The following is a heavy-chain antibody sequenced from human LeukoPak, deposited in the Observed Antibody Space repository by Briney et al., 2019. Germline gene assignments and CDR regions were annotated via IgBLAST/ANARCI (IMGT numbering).Heavy chain of an antibody. V-gene: IGHV3-33*08. CDR2: IWSDGSNK. J-gene: IGHJ4*02. Sequence: GGSLRLSCVASGFTFSSYGMHWVRQAPGKGLEWVAVIWSDGSNKYYGDSVKGRFTISRDDPKNTLYLQMNSLRAEDTAVYYCARDQGSGNYYKGYFDHWGQGTSVTVSS. CDR3: ARDQGSGNYYKGYFDH. D-gene: IGHD3-10*01. CDR1: GFTFSSYG.